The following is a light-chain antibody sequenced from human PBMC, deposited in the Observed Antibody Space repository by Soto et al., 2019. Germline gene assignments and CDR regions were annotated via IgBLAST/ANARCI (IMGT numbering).Light chain of an antibody. J-gene: IGKJ1*01. CDR1: QSISSW. CDR2: DAS. CDR3: QQYNSYPS. V-gene: IGKV1-5*01. Sequence: DIQMTQSPSTLSASVGDRVTITFRASQSISSWLAWYQQKPGKAPKLLIYDASSLESGVPSRFSGSGSGTEFTLTISSLQPDDFATYYCQQYNSYPSFGQGTKVDNK.